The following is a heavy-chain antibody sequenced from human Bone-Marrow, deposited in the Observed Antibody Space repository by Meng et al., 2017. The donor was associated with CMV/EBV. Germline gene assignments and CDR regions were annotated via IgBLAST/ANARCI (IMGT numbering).Heavy chain of an antibody. CDR3: TRSPNGMDV. V-gene: IGHV3-13*01. CDR2: IGTRGDT. J-gene: IGHJ6*02. CDR1: GFTFNAYD. Sequence: GESLKISCAASGFTFNAYDLHWVRQTTREGLEWVSGIGTRGDTYYASSVKGRFTISRENAKKSFYLQMNNLRVGDTAVYYCTRSPNGMDVWGQGNTVTV.